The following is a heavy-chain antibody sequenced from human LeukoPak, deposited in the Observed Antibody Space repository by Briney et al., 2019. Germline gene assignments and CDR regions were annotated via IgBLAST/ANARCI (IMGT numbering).Heavy chain of an antibody. CDR3: AGGLTRYYYGMDV. CDR2: IYHSGST. CDR1: GYSLSSGYY. D-gene: IGHD3-9*01. V-gene: IGHV4-38-2*01. J-gene: IGHJ6*04. Sequence: SETLSLTCAVSGYSLSSGYYWGWIRQPPGKGLEWIGSIYHSGSTYYNPSLKSRVTISVDTSKNQFSLKLSSVTAADTAVYYCAGGLTRYYYGMDVWGKGTTVTVSS.